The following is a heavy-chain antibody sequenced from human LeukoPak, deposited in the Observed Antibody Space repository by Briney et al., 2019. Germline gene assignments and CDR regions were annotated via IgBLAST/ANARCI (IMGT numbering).Heavy chain of an antibody. V-gene: IGHV4-59*11. J-gene: IGHJ6*03. D-gene: IGHD1-26*01. CDR1: GGSISSHY. CDR3: ARVEWELPNYYYYYMDV. CDR2: IYYSGST. Sequence: SETLSLTCTVSGGSISSHYWSWIRQPPGKGLEWIGYIYYSGSTNYNPSLKSRVTISVDTSKNQFSLKLSSVTAADTAVYYCARVEWELPNYYYYYMDVWGKDTRVTVSS.